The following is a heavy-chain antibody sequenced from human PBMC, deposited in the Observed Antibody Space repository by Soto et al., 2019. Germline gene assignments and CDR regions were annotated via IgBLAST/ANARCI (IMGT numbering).Heavy chain of an antibody. V-gene: IGHV5-10-1*01. D-gene: IGHD3-22*01. Sequence: GESLNISCKGSGYSFTLYWISWVRQMPGKGLEWMGRIDPSDSYTNYSPSFQGHVTISADKSISTAYLQWSSLKASDTAMYYCARLAYYDSSGYGTYYYYGMDVWGQGTTVTVSS. J-gene: IGHJ6*02. CDR2: IDPSDSYT. CDR1: GYSFTLYW. CDR3: ARLAYYDSSGYGTYYYYGMDV.